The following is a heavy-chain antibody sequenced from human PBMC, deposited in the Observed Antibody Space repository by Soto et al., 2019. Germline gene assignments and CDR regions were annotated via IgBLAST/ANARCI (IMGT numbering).Heavy chain of an antibody. D-gene: IGHD3-9*01. V-gene: IGHV1-2*02. CDR2: INPNSGGT. CDR3: AREGLTDYDILTGSSDWFDP. CDR1: GYTFTGYY. J-gene: IGHJ5*02. Sequence: ASVKVSFKASGYTFTGYYMHWLRQAPGQGLEWMGWINPNSGGTNYAQKFQGRVTMTRDTSISTAYMELSRLRSDDTAVYYCAREGLTDYDILTGSSDWFDPWGQGTLVTVSS.